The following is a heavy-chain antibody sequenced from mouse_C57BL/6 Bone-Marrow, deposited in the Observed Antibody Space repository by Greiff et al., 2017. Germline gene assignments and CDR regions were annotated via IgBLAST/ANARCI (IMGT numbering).Heavy chain of an antibody. V-gene: IGHV1-55*01. CDR2: IYPGSGST. D-gene: IGHD2-3*01. J-gene: IGHJ3*01. Sequence: QVQLQQPGAELVKPGASVKMSCKASGYTFPSYWITWVKQRPGQGLEWIGDIYPGSGSTNYNEKFKSKATLTVDTSSSTAYMQLSSLTSEDSAVYYCARGYEGYYVGFAYWGQGTLVTVSA. CDR3: ARGYEGYYVGFAY. CDR1: GYTFPSYW.